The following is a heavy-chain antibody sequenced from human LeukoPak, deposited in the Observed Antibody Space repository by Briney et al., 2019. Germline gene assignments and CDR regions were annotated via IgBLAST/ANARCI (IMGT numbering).Heavy chain of an antibody. Sequence: ASVKVSCKASGYTFTSYAMHWVRQAPGQRLEWMGWINAGNGNTKYSQKFQGRVTITRDTSASTVYMELSSLRSEDTAVYYCASTPIQLWSFDYWGRGTLVTVSS. CDR2: INAGNGNT. CDR1: GYTFTSYA. D-gene: IGHD5-18*01. J-gene: IGHJ4*02. CDR3: ASTPIQLWSFDY. V-gene: IGHV1-3*01.